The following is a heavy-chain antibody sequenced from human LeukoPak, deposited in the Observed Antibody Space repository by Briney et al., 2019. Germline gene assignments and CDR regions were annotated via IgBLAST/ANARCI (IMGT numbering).Heavy chain of an antibody. CDR1: GFTFSSYA. CDR2: ISGSGGST. Sequence: GGSLRLSCAASGFTFSSYAMSWVRQAPGKGLEWASAISGSGGSTYYADSVKGRFTISRDNSKNTLYLQMNSLRAEDTAVYYCAKSMRIAAAGTGVDYWGQGTLVTVSS. CDR3: AKSMRIAAAGTGVDY. V-gene: IGHV3-23*01. J-gene: IGHJ4*02. D-gene: IGHD6-13*01.